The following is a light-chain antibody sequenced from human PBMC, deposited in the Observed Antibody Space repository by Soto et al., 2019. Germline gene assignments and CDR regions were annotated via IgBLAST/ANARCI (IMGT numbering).Light chain of an antibody. CDR2: CAS. J-gene: IGKJ3*01. Sequence: EIVMTQSPATLSVSPGERATLSCRASQSVSSNLAWYQQKPGQAPRLLIYCASTRATGIPARFSGSGSGTEFTLTISSLQSEDFAVYYCQQYNNWPPKGFTFGPGTKVDIK. V-gene: IGKV3-15*01. CDR3: QQYNNWPPKGFT. CDR1: QSVSSN.